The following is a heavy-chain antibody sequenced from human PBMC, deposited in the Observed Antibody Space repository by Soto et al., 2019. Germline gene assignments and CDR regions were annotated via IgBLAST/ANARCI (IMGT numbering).Heavy chain of an antibody. J-gene: IGHJ3*02. Sequence: GGSLRLSCAASGFTFSSYSMNWVRQAPGKGLEWVSSISSSSSYIYYEDSVKGRFTISRDNAKNSLYLQMNSLRAEDTAVYYCAGGYGDYVWGAFDIWGQGKMVPV. CDR3: AGGYGDYVWGAFDI. V-gene: IGHV3-21*01. CDR2: ISSSSSYI. D-gene: IGHD4-17*01. CDR1: GFTFSSYS.